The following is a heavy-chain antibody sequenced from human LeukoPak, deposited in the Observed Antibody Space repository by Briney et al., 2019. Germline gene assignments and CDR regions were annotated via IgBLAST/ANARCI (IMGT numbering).Heavy chain of an antibody. CDR2: ISGSGGST. V-gene: IGHV3-23*01. CDR1: GFTFSSYA. Sequence: PGGSLRLSCAASGFTFSSYAMSWVRQAPGKGLEWVSGISGSGGSTYYADSVKGRLTISRDNSKNTLYLQMNSLRAEDTAVYYCARVVSGDRGDYWGQGTLVTVSS. J-gene: IGHJ4*02. CDR3: ARVVSGDRGDY. D-gene: IGHD7-27*01.